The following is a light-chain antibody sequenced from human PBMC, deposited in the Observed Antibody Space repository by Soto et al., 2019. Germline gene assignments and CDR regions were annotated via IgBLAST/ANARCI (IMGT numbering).Light chain of an antibody. V-gene: IGLV2-23*02. CDR3: CSYAGSSTFAYV. CDR2: EVS. CDR1: SSDVGSYNL. J-gene: IGLJ1*01. Sequence: QSVLTKAAPLNGAPGQAVTISCTGTSSDVGSYNLVSWYQQHPGKAPKLMIYEVSKRPSGVSNRFSGSKSGNTASLTISGLQAEDEADYYCCSYAGSSTFAYVFGTGTKVTVL.